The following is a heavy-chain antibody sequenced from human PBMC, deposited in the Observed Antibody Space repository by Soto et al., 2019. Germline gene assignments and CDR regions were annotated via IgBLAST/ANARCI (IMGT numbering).Heavy chain of an antibody. V-gene: IGHV3-23*01. CDR3: AHPRGYGVFDAVDI. Sequence: GGSLRLSCAGTGFNFGSYVMNWVRQAPGKGLEWVSGLSGSGKTTYYTDSVTGRFTISRDNSVNTLYLQMSRLRTEDTAVYYCAHPRGYGVFDAVDIWGQGTMVTVSS. D-gene: IGHD4-17*01. CDR1: GFNFGSYV. J-gene: IGHJ3*02. CDR2: LSGSGKTT.